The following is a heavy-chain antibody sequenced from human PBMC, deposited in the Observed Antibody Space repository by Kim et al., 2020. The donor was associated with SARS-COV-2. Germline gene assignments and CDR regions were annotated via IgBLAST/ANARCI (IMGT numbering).Heavy chain of an antibody. V-gene: IGHV3-23*01. CDR2: ISGSGGST. J-gene: IGHJ3*02. CDR3: AKDPFDYYDSRNDAFDI. D-gene: IGHD3-22*01. CDR1: GFTFSSYA. Sequence: GGSLRLSCAASGFTFSSYAMSWVRQAPGKGLEWVSAISGSGGSTYYADSVKGRFTISRDNSKNTLYLQMNSLRAEDTAVYYCAKDPFDYYDSRNDAFDIWGQGTMVTVSS.